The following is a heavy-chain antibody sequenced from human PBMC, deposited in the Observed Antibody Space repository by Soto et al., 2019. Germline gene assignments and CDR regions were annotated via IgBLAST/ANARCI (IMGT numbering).Heavy chain of an antibody. Sequence: PGGSLRLSCAASGFTFSSYAMSWVRQAPGKGLEWVSAISGSGGSTYYADSVKGRFTISRDNSKNTLYLQMNSLRAEDTAVYYCAKDRGYCSGGSCYLYYFDYWGQGTLVTVSS. CDR3: AKDRGYCSGGSCYLYYFDY. V-gene: IGHV3-23*01. D-gene: IGHD2-15*01. J-gene: IGHJ4*02. CDR1: GFTFSSYA. CDR2: ISGSGGST.